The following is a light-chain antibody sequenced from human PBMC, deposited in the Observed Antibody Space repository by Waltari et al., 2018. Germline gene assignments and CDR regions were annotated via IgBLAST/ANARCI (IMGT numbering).Light chain of an antibody. CDR2: GAS. CDR1: DNVNSN. Sequence: VIPQSPATRFLSLGERATLSCRATDNVNSNLAWHQQKPGQAPRLLIYGASTRATGIPARFSGSGSGTQFTLTISSLQTEDFAVYYCQQYNFWPLTFGQGTKVEI. V-gene: IGKV3-15*01. J-gene: IGKJ1*01. CDR3: QQYNFWPLT.